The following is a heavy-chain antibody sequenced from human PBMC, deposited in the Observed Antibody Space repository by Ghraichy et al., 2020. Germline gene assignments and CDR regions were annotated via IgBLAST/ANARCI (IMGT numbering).Heavy chain of an antibody. D-gene: IGHD3-22*01. CDR3: AKDHYYDSSLLARYFDL. Sequence: GGSLRLSCAASGFTFSSYAMSWVRQAPGKGLEWVSAISGSGGSTYYADSVKGRFTISRDNSKNTLYLQMNSLRAEDTAVYYCAKDHYYDSSLLARYFDLWGRGTLVTVSS. J-gene: IGHJ2*01. CDR2: ISGSGGST. V-gene: IGHV3-23*01. CDR1: GFTFSSYA.